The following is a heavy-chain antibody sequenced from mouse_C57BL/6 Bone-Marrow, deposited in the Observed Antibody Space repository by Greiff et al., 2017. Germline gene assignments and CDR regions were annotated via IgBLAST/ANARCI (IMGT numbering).Heavy chain of an antibody. CDR2: FHPYNDDT. CDR3: ARLNWDVGYFDY. V-gene: IGHV1-47*01. Sequence: QVQLKHSGAELVKPGASVKMSCKASGYTFTTYPIEWMKQNHGKSLEWIGNFHPYNDDTKYNEKFKGKATLTVEKSSSTVYLELSRLTSDDSAVYYCARLNWDVGYFDYWGQGTTLTVSS. CDR1: GYTFTTYP. J-gene: IGHJ2*01. D-gene: IGHD4-1*01.